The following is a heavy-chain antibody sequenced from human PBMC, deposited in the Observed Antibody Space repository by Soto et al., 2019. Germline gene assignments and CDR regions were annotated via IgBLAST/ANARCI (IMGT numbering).Heavy chain of an antibody. Sequence: QVQLQESGPGLVKPSWTLSLTCAVSSGSISSSNWWSWVRQPPGKGLEWIGEIYHSGSTNYNPSLKSRVTISVDKSKNQFSLTLSSVTAADMAGYYCARGMTTVTTIAFDIWGQGKMVTVSS. CDR3: ARGMTTVTTIAFDI. CDR2: IYHSGST. V-gene: IGHV4-4*02. D-gene: IGHD4-17*01. CDR1: SGSISSSNW. J-gene: IGHJ3*02.